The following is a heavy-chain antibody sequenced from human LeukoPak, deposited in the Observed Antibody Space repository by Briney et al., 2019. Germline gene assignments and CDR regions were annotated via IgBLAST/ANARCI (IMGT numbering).Heavy chain of an antibody. V-gene: IGHV4-38-2*02. D-gene: IGHD4-17*01. CDR1: GYSISSGFY. CDR3: ARDYTVTPFDY. CDR2: IYYSGST. Sequence: PSETLSLTCAVSGYSISSGFYWVWIRQPPGKGLEWIGNIYYSGSTSYNPSLKSRVIMSVDTSKNRFSLNLTSVTAADTAIYYCARDYTVTPFDYWGQGILVTVSS. J-gene: IGHJ4*02.